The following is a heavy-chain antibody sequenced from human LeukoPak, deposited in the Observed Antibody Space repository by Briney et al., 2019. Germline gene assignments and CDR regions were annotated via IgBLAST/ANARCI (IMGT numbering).Heavy chain of an antibody. V-gene: IGHV3-9*01. D-gene: IGHD6-6*01. CDR2: ISWNSGSI. CDR1: GFTFDDYA. CDR3: AKERRRSSSSGLVDY. J-gene: IGHJ4*02. Sequence: SLRLSCAASGFTFDDYAMHWVRQAPGKGLEWVSGISWNSGSIGYADSVKGRFTISRDNAKDSLYLQMNSLRAEGTALYYCAKERRRSSSSGLVDYWGQGTLVTVSS.